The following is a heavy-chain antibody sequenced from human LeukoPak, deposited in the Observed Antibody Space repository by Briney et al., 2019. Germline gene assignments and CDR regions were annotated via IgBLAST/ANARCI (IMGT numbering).Heavy chain of an antibody. CDR1: GLPFSSSS. CDR2: ITRSRSSTI. J-gene: IGHJ4*02. CDR3: ARRRYSGSSHHFDY. Sequence: PGGCLRLAFSASGLPFSSSSVDSVRQAPGKGSGWGSYITRSRSSTIHYAESVKGRFTISSHNAKSSLYQQMNSRRAEDTAVYYCARRRYSGSSHHFDYWGEGTLVTVSS. D-gene: IGHD1-26*01. V-gene: IGHV3-48*04.